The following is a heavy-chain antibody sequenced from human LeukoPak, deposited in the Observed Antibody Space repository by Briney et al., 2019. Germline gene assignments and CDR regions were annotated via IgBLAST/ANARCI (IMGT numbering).Heavy chain of an antibody. CDR1: GGSISSYY. Sequence: PSETLSLTCTVSGGSISSYYWSWIRQPPGKGLEWIGYIYYSGSTNYNPSLKSRVTISVDTSKNQFFLKLSSVTAADTAVYYCARDIAVAGSMYNWFDPWGQGTLVTVFS. D-gene: IGHD6-19*01. CDR3: ARDIAVAGSMYNWFDP. V-gene: IGHV4-59*01. CDR2: IYYSGST. J-gene: IGHJ5*02.